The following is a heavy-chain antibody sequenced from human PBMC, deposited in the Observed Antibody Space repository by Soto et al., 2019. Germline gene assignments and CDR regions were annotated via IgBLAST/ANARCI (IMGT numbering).Heavy chain of an antibody. CDR3: AKVHCSSTSCYPNSYYSYGMDV. CDR1: GFTVSNYG. Sequence: PGGSLRLSCAASGFTVSNYGIHWVRQAPGKGLEWVALISYDGTNKFYADSVKGRFTISRDNSKNTLYLQMNSLRAEDTAVYYCAKVHCSSTSCYPNSYYSYGMDVWGQGTTVPVS. V-gene: IGHV3-30*18. D-gene: IGHD2-2*01. CDR2: ISYDGTNK. J-gene: IGHJ6*02.